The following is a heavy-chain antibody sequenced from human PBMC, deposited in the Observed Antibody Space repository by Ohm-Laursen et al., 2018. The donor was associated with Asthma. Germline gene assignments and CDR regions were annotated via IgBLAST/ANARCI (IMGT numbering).Heavy chain of an antibody. CDR2: ITTGSSTI. CDR1: GFTFSNYN. V-gene: IGHV3-48*01. CDR3: AAWGPRIY. J-gene: IGHJ4*02. D-gene: IGHD3-16*01. Sequence: GSLRLSCAASGFTFSNYNMIWVRQAPGKGLDWVSSITTGSSTIYYADSVRGRFTVSTDKVTNSLYLQINSLRPEVTAVYYCAAWGPRIYWGQGTLVTASS.